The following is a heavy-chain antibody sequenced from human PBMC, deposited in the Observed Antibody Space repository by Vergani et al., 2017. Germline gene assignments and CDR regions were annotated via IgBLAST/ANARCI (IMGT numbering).Heavy chain of an antibody. CDR1: GFTFSSYS. CDR2: ISRSSSTI. CDR3: AIVSYCDYFDY. D-gene: IGHD1-26*01. V-gene: IGHV3-48*01. J-gene: IGHJ4*02. Sequence: EVQLVESGGGLVQPGGSLRLSCAASGFTFSSYSMNWVRQAPGKGLEWVSYISRSSSTIYYADSVKGRFTIARDKAKNSLYLQMNSLRAEDTAVYYCAIVSYCDYFDYWGQGTLVTVSS.